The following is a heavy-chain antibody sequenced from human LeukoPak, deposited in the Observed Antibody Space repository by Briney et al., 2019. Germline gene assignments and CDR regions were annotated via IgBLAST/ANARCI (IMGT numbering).Heavy chain of an antibody. CDR2: IYTSGST. D-gene: IGHD3-9*01. V-gene: IGHV4-4*07. CDR3: ARDREYYDILTGYYKNPYFDY. CDR1: GGSISSYY. Sequence: PSETLSLTCTVSGGSISSYYWSWLRQPAGKGLEWIGRIYTSGSTNYNPSLTRRVTMSVDTSRNQFSLKLSSVTAADTAVYYCARDREYYDILTGYYKNPYFDYWGQGTLVTVSS. J-gene: IGHJ4*02.